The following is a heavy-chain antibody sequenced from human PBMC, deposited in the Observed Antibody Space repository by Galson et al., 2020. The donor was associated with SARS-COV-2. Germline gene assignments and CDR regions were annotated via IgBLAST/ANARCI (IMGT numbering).Heavy chain of an antibody. Sequence: ASVKVSCKASGYTFTGYYMHWVRQAPGQGLEWIGRSNPNSGGTNYAQKFQGRVTMTRDTSISTAYMELSRLRSDDTVVYYCARGRFGELPDYWGQGTLVTVSS. V-gene: IGHV1-2*05. CDR3: ARGRFGELPDY. D-gene: IGHD3-10*01. CDR1: GYTFTGYY. CDR2: SNPNSGGT. J-gene: IGHJ4*02.